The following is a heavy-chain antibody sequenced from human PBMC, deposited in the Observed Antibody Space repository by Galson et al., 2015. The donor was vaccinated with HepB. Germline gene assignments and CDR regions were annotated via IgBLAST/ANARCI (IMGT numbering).Heavy chain of an antibody. CDR2: ISSSSSYI. Sequence: SLRLSCAASGFTFSSYSMNWVRQAPGKGLEWVSSISSSSSYIYYADSVKGRFTISRDNAKNSLYLQMNSLRAEDTAVYYCARILYYYGSGTSEGDYWGQGTLVTVSS. CDR3: ARILYYYGSGTSEGDY. J-gene: IGHJ4*02. CDR1: GFTFSSYS. V-gene: IGHV3-21*01. D-gene: IGHD3-10*01.